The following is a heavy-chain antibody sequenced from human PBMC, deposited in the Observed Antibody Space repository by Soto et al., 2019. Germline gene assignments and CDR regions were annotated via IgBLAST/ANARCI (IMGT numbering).Heavy chain of an antibody. CDR3: GKERRGSGWFVSSY. D-gene: IGHD6-19*01. V-gene: IGHV3-23*01. J-gene: IGHJ4*02. Sequence: GGSLRLSCAASGFIFENFGMSWVRQAPGKGLEWISSISGSGFKKYYADSVKGRFTISRDNSKSTVYLELNNLSAEDTGVYYCGKERRGSGWFVSSYWGQGILVTVSS. CDR2: ISGSGFKK. CDR1: GFIFENFG.